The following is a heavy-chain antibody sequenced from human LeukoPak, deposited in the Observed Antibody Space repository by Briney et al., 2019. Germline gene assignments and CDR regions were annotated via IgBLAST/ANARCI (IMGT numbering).Heavy chain of an antibody. CDR1: GFTFSSHW. D-gene: IGHD3-3*01. V-gene: IGHV3-7*02. CDR2: IKDDGSEK. Sequence: GGSLRLSCAGSGFTFSSHWMNWVHQAPGKGLEWVASIKDDGSEKHFLDSVSGRFAISRDNAKNSLYLQMSSLRAEDTAVYYCARRGITISGVLVYHYSGLDVWGQGTTVTVSS. J-gene: IGHJ6*02. CDR3: ARRGITISGVLVYHYSGLDV.